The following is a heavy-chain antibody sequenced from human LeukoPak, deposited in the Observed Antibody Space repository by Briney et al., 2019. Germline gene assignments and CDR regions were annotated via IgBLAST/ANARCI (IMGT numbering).Heavy chain of an antibody. J-gene: IGHJ3*02. CDR1: GFTFSSYG. Sequence: GGSLRLSCAASGFTFSSYGMHWVRQAPGKGLEWVAFIRYDGSNKYCADSVKGRFTISRDNSKNTLYLQMNSLRAEDTAVYYCANSQGYGDYVDAFDIWGQGAMVTVSS. V-gene: IGHV3-30*02. D-gene: IGHD4-17*01. CDR3: ANSQGYGDYVDAFDI. CDR2: IRYDGSNK.